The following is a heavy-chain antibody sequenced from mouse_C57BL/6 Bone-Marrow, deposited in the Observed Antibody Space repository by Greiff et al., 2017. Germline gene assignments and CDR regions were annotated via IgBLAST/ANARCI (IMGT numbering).Heavy chain of an antibody. CDR1: GYTFTSYG. J-gene: IGHJ4*01. D-gene: IGHD1-1*01. V-gene: IGHV1-81*01. Sequence: QVQLQQSGAELARPGASVKLSCKASGYTFTSYGISWVKQRTGQGLEWIGEIYPRSGNTYYNEKFKGKATLTAEKASSTAYMELRSLTSEDSAVYFCARASYYVSSRYYAMDYWGQGTSVTVSS. CDR2: IYPRSGNT. CDR3: ARASYYVSSRYYAMDY.